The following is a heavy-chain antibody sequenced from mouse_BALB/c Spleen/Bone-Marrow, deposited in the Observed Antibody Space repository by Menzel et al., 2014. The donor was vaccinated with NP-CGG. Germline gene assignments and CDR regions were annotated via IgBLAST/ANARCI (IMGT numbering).Heavy chain of an antibody. Sequence: EVQLQQSGAELVKPGASVKLSCTASGFNIKDTYMHWVKQRPEQGLEWIGRIDPANGNTKYDPKFQGKATITADTSSNTAYLQLSSLTSEDTAVYSCARYYYGYYFDYWGQGTTLTVSS. CDR3: ARYYYGYYFDY. J-gene: IGHJ2*01. V-gene: IGHV14-3*02. CDR2: IDPANGNT. CDR1: GFNIKDTY. D-gene: IGHD1-1*01.